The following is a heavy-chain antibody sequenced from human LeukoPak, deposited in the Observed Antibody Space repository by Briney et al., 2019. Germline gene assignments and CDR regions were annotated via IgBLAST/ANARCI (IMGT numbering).Heavy chain of an antibody. CDR3: ARGFATMVRGVVLDF. Sequence: PSETLSLTCAVYSGSFSGYYWSWIRQHPGKGLEWIGEIYHSGSTNYNPSLKSRVTISVDTSKNQFSLKLNSVTAADTAVYYCARGFATMVRGVVLDFWGQGTLVTVSS. V-gene: IGHV4-34*01. J-gene: IGHJ4*02. CDR1: SGSFSGYY. D-gene: IGHD3-10*01. CDR2: IYHSGST.